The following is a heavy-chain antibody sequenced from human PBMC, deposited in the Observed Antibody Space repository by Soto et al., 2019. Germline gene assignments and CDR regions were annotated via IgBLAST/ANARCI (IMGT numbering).Heavy chain of an antibody. J-gene: IGHJ4*02. CDR2: IYWDDSK. CDR3: AHAYGGRSLY. CDR1: GFSLSTDRVG. D-gene: IGHD1-26*01. V-gene: IGHV2-5*02. Sequence: QITLKESGPTLVKPTQTLTLTCTFSGFSLSTDRVGVGWIRQPPGKALDWLAVIYWDDSKTYSPSLKSRLTIPKDTSKNQVVLTMTNMDPVDTATYYCAHAYGGRSLYWGQGTLVTVSS.